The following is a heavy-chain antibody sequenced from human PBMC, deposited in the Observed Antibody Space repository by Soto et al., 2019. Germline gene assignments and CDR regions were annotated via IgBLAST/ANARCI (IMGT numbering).Heavy chain of an antibody. CDR1: GFTFSSYA. Sequence: PWGSLRLSCAASGFTFSSYAMHWVRQAPGKGLEYVSAISSNGGSTYYADSVKGRFTISRDNSKNTLYLQMGSLRAEDMAVYYCARGGPRDYYDSSGLDAFDIWGQGTMVTVSS. CDR2: ISSNGGST. V-gene: IGHV3-64*02. D-gene: IGHD3-22*01. CDR3: ARGGPRDYYDSSGLDAFDI. J-gene: IGHJ3*02.